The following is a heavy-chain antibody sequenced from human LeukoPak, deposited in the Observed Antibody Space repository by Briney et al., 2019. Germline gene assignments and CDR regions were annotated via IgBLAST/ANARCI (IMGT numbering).Heavy chain of an antibody. CDR3: AKDGAGVTADASDI. D-gene: IGHD2-21*02. V-gene: IGHV3-23*01. CDR2: INGGGSTT. CDR1: GFTFTSYA. Sequence: GGSPRLSCAASGFTFTSYAMSWVRQAPGKGLEWVSSINGGGSTTYHADSVKGRFTISRDNSKNTLYLQMNSLRAEDTAVYYCAKDGAGVTADASDIWGQGTMVTVSS. J-gene: IGHJ3*02.